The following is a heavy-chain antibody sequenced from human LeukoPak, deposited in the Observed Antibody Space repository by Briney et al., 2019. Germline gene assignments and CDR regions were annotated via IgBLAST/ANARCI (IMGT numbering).Heavy chain of an antibody. J-gene: IGHJ4*02. V-gene: IGHV1-18*01. CDR1: GYTFTSYP. Sequence: GASVKVSCKDSGYTFTSYPISWVRQAPGQGLEWMGWITTYNGNTNYAQKLQGRVTMTTDTSTSTAYMDLRGLRSDDTAVYYCARGYDYGDYVGDFDYWGQGTLVTVSS. D-gene: IGHD4-17*01. CDR3: ARGYDYGDYVGDFDY. CDR2: ITTYNGNT.